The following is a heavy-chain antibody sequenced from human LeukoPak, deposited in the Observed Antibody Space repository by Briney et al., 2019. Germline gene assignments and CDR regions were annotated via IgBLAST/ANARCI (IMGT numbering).Heavy chain of an antibody. D-gene: IGHD2-2*01. CDR3: ARDLSQYPTRRRWTPAYYYYYGMDV. Sequence: SVKVSCKASGGTFSSYAISWVRQAPGQGLEWMGRIIPILGIANYAQKFQGRVTITADKSTSTAYMELSSLRSEDTAVYYCARDLSQYPTRRRWTPAYYYYYGMDVWGQGTTVTVSS. V-gene: IGHV1-69*04. CDR1: GGTFSSYA. CDR2: IIPILGIA. J-gene: IGHJ6*02.